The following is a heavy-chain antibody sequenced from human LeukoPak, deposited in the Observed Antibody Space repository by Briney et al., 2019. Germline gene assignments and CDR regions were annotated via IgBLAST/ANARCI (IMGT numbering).Heavy chain of an antibody. Sequence: ASVNVSCKASGYTFTSYDINWVRQATGQGLEWMGWMNPNSGNTGYAQKFQGRVTMTRNTSISTAYMELSSLRSEDTAVYYCARGLVNIPRTVVPAAGGYWGQGTLVTVSS. V-gene: IGHV1-8*01. CDR2: MNPNSGNT. D-gene: IGHD2-2*01. J-gene: IGHJ4*02. CDR3: ARGLVNIPRTVVPAAGGY. CDR1: GYTFTSYD.